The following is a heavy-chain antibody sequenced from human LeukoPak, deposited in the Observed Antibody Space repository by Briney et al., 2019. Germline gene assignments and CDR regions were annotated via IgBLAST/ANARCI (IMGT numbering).Heavy chain of an antibody. CDR1: GGTFSSYA. V-gene: IGHV1-46*01. CDR2: INPSGGST. J-gene: IGHJ1*01. Sequence: ASVKASCKASGGTFSSYAISWVRQAPGQGLEWMGIINPSGGSTSYAQKFQGRVTMTRDTSTSTVYMELSSLRSEDTAVYYCVRGGYDSSGYYFQHWGQGTLVTVSS. D-gene: IGHD3-22*01. CDR3: VRGGYDSSGYYFQH.